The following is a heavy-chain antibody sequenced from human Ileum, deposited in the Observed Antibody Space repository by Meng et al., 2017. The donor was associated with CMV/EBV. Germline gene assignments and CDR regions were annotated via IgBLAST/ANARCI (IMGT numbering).Heavy chain of an antibody. Sequence: GSLRLSCTVSGGSIDSSTYYWGWIRQPPGKGLEWIGSVSYTGDTDYNASLRSRVAMSVDTSQSQFFLKVTSVTAADTAVYSCVRILNTGINGRGWFDLWGQGDLVTVSS. J-gene: IGHJ5*01. V-gene: IGHV4-39*07. D-gene: IGHD2-8*02. CDR1: GGSIDSSTYY. CDR3: VRILNTGINGRGWFDL. CDR2: VSYTGDT.